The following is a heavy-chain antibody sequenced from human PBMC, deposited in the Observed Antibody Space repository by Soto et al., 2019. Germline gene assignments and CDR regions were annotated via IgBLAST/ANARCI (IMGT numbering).Heavy chain of an antibody. Sequence: SVKVSCKASGGTFSSYAISWVRQAPGQGLEWMGGIIPIFGTANYAQKFQGRVTITADESTSTAYMGLSSLRSEDTAVYYCATSITIFYWLDPWGQGTLVTVSS. D-gene: IGHD3-3*01. CDR3: ATSITIFYWLDP. J-gene: IGHJ5*02. V-gene: IGHV1-69*13. CDR1: GGTFSSYA. CDR2: IIPIFGTA.